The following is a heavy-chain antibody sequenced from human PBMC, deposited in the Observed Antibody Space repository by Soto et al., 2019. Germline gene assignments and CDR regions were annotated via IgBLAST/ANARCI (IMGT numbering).Heavy chain of an antibody. CDR1: GGTFSSYT. Sequence: QVQLVQSGAEVKKPGSSVKVSCKASGGTFSSYTISWVRQAPGQGLEWMGRIIPILVIANYAQKFQGRVTITADNSTSTAYMGLSSLRSEDTAVYYWARTKSDMVRGVLWGQGTLVTVSS. V-gene: IGHV1-69*02. CDR2: IIPILVIA. D-gene: IGHD3-10*01. J-gene: IGHJ4*02. CDR3: ARTKSDMVRGVL.